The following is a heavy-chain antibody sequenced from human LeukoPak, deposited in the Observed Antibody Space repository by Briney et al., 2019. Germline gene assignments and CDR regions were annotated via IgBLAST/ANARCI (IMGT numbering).Heavy chain of an antibody. CDR3: ASSWYSSGWYRDY. CDR2: INHSGST. CDR1: GGSISSYY. Sequence: SETLSLTCTVSGGSISSYYWSWIRQPPGKGLEWIGEINHSGSTNYNPSLKSRVTISVDTSKNQFSLKLSSVTAADTAVYYCASSWYSSGWYRDYWGQGTLVTVSS. V-gene: IGHV4-34*01. D-gene: IGHD6-19*01. J-gene: IGHJ4*02.